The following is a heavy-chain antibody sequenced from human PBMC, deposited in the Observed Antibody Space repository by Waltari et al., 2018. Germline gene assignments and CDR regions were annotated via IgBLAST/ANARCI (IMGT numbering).Heavy chain of an antibody. D-gene: IGHD2-2*01. V-gene: IGHV4-34*01. Sequence: QVQLQQWGAGLLKPSETMSLTCAVYGGSFSGYYWSWIRQPPGKGREWIGESNTSVSNNYNPSLKSRVTISVDTSKNQFSLKLSSVTAAYTAVYYCARNPIVVVPAAVHFDYWGQGTLVTVSS. J-gene: IGHJ4*02. CDR2: SNTSVSN. CDR3: ARNPIVVVPAAVHFDY. CDR1: GGSFSGYY.